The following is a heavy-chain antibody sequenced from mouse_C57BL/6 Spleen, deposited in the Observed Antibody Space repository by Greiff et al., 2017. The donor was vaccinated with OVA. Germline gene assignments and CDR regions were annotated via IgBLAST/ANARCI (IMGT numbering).Heavy chain of an antibody. Sequence: VKLQQPGAELVKPGASVKLSCKASGYTFTSYWMHWVKQRPGQGLEWIGMIHPNSGSTNYNEKFKSKATLTVDKSSSTAYMQLSSLTSEDSAVYYCAREDIYYGNYRRNYFDYWGQGTTLTVSS. CDR1: GYTFTSYW. D-gene: IGHD2-1*01. V-gene: IGHV1-64*01. CDR3: AREDIYYGNYRRNYFDY. CDR2: IHPNSGST. J-gene: IGHJ2*01.